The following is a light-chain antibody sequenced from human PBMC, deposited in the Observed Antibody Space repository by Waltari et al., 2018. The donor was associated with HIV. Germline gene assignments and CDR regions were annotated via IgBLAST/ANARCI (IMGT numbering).Light chain of an antibody. CDR3: GTWDSSLSAVV. CDR1: SSNIESNY. V-gene: IGLV1-51*01. CDR2: DNN. Sequence: QSVLTQPPSVSAALGQKVTISCSGTSSNIESNYVSWYQRLPGTAPKLLIYDNNRRPSGIPDRFSGSKSGTSATLGITGLQTDDEADYYCGTWDSSLSAVVFGGGTKLTVL. J-gene: IGLJ3*02.